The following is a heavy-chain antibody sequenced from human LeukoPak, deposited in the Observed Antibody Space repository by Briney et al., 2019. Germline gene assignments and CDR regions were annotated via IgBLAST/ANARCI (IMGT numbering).Heavy chain of an antibody. V-gene: IGHV3-7*01. J-gene: IGHJ5*02. Sequence: GGSLRLSCAASEFTFSSYWMSWVRQAPGKGLEWVANIEQDGSEEYYVDFVKGRFTISRDNAKNSLYLQMNSLRVEDTAVYYCARDPDGGFDPWGQGTLVTVSS. CDR3: ARDPDGGFDP. CDR1: EFTFSSYW. D-gene: IGHD3-3*01. CDR2: IEQDGSEE.